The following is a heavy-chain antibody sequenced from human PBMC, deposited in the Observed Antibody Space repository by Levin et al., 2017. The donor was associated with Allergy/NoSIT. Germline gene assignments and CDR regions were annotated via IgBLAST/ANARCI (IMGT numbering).Heavy chain of an antibody. CDR3: ARDKRVGQQLLVGY. CDR1: GYTFTSYG. V-gene: IGHV1-18*01. Sequence: ASVKVSCKASGYTFTSYGISWVRQAPGQGLEWMGWISAYNGNTNYAQKLQGRVTMTTDTSTSTAYMELRSLRSDDTAVYYCARDKRVGQQLLVGYWGQGTLVTVSS. D-gene: IGHD6-13*01. J-gene: IGHJ4*02. CDR2: ISAYNGNT.